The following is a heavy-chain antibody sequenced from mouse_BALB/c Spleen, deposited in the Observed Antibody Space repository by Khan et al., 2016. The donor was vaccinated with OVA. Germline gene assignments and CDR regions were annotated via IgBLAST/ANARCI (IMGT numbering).Heavy chain of an antibody. J-gene: IGHJ1*01. V-gene: IGHV14-3*02. CDR2: IAPANGNT. D-gene: IGHD2-3*01. Sequence: MQLEESGAELVKPGASVKLSCTASGFNIKDTYMHWVKQRPEQGLEWIGRIAPANGNTKYDPKFQGKATITADTSSNTSYLQLSSLTSKDSAVYYCARPSYDPWYVEGGGAGSMDNVSS. CDR1: GFNIKDTY. CDR3: ARPSYDPWYVEG.